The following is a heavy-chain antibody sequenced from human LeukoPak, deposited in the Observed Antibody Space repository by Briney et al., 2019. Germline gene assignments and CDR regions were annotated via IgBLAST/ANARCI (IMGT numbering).Heavy chain of an antibody. J-gene: IGHJ5*02. V-gene: IGHV3-30*04. CDR3: ANFHGNYGT. CDR2: ISYDGSNK. D-gene: IGHD4-17*01. Sequence: GGSLRLSCAASGFTFSSYAMSWVRQAPGKGLEWVAVISYDGSNKYYADSVKGRFTISRDNSKNTLYLQMNSLRAEDTAVYYCANFHGNYGTWGQGTLVTVSS. CDR1: GFTFSSYA.